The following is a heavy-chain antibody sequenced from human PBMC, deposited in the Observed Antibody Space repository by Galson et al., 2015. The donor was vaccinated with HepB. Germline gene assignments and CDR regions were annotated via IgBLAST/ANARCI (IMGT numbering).Heavy chain of an antibody. CDR2: IYSGGST. J-gene: IGHJ6*02. Sequence: SLRLSCAASGFTVSSNYMSGVRQAPGKGLEWVSVIYSGGSTYYADSVKGRFTIYRDKSKNTLYLQMNSLRAEDTAVYYCARAILSLRIAVAGPVYGMDVWGQGTTVTVSS. V-gene: IGHV3-66*01. D-gene: IGHD6-19*01. CDR3: ARAILSLRIAVAGPVYGMDV. CDR1: GFTVSSNY.